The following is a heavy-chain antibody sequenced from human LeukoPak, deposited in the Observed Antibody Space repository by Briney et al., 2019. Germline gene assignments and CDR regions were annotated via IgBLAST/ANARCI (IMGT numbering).Heavy chain of an antibody. V-gene: IGHV3-23*01. J-gene: IGHJ4*02. CDR3: AKDQSVLDY. CDR1: GFTFNNYA. CDR2: ISGSGANT. Sequence: GGSLRLSCGASGFTFNNYAMNWVRQAPGKGLEWVSSISGSGANTYYADSVKGRFTISRDNSKNTLYLQMNSLRAEDTAVYYCAKDQSVLDYWGQGTLVTVSS.